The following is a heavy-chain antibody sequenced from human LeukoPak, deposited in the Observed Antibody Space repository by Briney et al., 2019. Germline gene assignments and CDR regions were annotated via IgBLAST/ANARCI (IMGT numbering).Heavy chain of an antibody. CDR2: ISNDGSIQ. V-gene: IGHV3-30*18. Sequence: GGSLSLSCAASGFTFSSHGMHWVRQAPGKGLEWVAVISNDGSIQLYGDSVKGRFTISRDDSKNTLYLQMNSLKTEDTAVYYCAKDRAFQAAGVTDYWGQGTLVTVSS. CDR3: AKDRAFQAAGVTDY. CDR1: GFTFSSHG. J-gene: IGHJ4*02. D-gene: IGHD3-10*01.